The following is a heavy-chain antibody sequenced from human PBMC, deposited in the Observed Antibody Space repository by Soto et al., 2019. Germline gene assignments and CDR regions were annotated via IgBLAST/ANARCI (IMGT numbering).Heavy chain of an antibody. V-gene: IGHV4-34*01. Sequence: PSETLSLTCAVYGGSFSGYYWSWIRQPPGKGLEWIGEINHSGSTNYNPSLKSRVTISVDTSKNQFSLKLSSVTAADTAVYYCARGRKYVPAAPYYYHYYMDVWGKGTTVTVSS. CDR3: ARGRKYVPAAPYYYHYYMDV. J-gene: IGHJ6*03. D-gene: IGHD2-2*01. CDR1: GGSFSGYY. CDR2: INHSGST.